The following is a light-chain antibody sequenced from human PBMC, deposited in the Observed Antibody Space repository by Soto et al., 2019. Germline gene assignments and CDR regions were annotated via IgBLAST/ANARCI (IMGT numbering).Light chain of an antibody. CDR2: DTS. CDR1: RSVPSY. V-gene: IGKV3-11*01. J-gene: IGKJ5*01. Sequence: EIVLTQSPGILSLSLGETATLSCRVSRSVPSYLLWDQQKPGQAPRVLIYDTSNRATGIPARFSGSGSGTDFTLTISSLEPEDFAVYYCQQRSDWPITFGQGTRLDI. CDR3: QQRSDWPIT.